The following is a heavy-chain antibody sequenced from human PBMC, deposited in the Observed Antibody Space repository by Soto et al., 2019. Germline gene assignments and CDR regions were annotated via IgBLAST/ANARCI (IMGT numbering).Heavy chain of an antibody. D-gene: IGHD3-16*01. CDR3: ARDGNFGSFAAIDY. CDR1: GYTFTVNH. CDR2: INVATGNA. Sequence: ASVKLSGKASGYTFTVNHMDWGRQAPGQGLEWMGCINVATGNARYSRKFQGRVILTRDTSASTIAMELSGLTTEDTAVYYCARDGNFGSFAAIDYWGQGTPVTVSS. J-gene: IGHJ4*02. V-gene: IGHV1-3*01.